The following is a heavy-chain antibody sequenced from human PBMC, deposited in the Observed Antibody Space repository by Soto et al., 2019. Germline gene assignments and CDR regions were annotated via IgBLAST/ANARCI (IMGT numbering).Heavy chain of an antibody. D-gene: IGHD3-22*01. J-gene: IGHJ4*02. CDR1: GFTFSSYG. V-gene: IGHV3-33*01. CDR2: IWYDGSNK. Sequence: GGSLRLSCAASGFTFSSYGMHWVRQAPGKGLEWVAVIWYDGSNKYYADSVKGRFTISRDNSKNTLYLQMNSLRAEDTAVYYCARAPPITMIVAGLDYWGQGTLVTVSS. CDR3: ARAPPITMIVAGLDY.